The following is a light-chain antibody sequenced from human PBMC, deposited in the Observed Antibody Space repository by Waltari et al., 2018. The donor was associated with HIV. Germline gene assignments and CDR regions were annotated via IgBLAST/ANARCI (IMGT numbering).Light chain of an antibody. J-gene: IGLJ1*01. CDR2: EVN. CDR1: SSDVGAYIS. V-gene: IGLV2-8*01. Sequence: QSALTQPPSASGSPGQSVTISCTGTSSDVGAYISVSWYQQHPGKAPKLMIYEVNKRPSGVPDRFSGSKSGYTASLTISGLQTEDEADYYCSSYAGSKNVFGSGTTVSVL. CDR3: SSYAGSKNV.